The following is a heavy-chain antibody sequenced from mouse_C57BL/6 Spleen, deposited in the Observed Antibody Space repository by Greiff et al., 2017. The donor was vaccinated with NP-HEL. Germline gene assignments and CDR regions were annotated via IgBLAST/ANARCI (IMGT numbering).Heavy chain of an antibody. D-gene: IGHD1-1*01. CDR3: TEITTDFDY. J-gene: IGHJ2*01. Sequence: VQLQQSGAELVRPGASVTLSCKASGYTFTDYEMHWVKQTPVHGLEWIGAIDPETGGTAYNQKFKGKAILTADKSSSTAYMELRSLTSEDSAVYYCTEITTDFDYWGQGTTLTVSS. V-gene: IGHV1-15*01. CDR2: IDPETGGT. CDR1: GYTFTDYE.